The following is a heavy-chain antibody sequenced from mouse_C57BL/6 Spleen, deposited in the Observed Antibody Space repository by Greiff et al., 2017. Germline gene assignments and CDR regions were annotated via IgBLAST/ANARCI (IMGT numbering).Heavy chain of an antibody. D-gene: IGHD2-5*01. CDR1: GYTFTDYY. J-gene: IGHJ3*01. Sequence: VQLKESGPVLVKPGASVKMSCKASGYTFTDYYMNWVKQSHGKSLEWIGVINPYNGGTSYNQKFKGKATLTVDKSSSTASMELNSLTSEDSAVXYFARDDYSNRFAYWGQGTLVTVAA. CDR3: ARDDYSNRFAY. V-gene: IGHV1-19*01. CDR2: INPYNGGT.